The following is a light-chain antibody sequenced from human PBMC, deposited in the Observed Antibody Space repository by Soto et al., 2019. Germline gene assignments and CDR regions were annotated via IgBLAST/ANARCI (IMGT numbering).Light chain of an antibody. Sequence: QSALTQPASVSGSPGQSITISCTGTSSDVGSYNLVSWYQQYPGKVPKLMIYEDSKRPSGVSNRFSGSKSGNMASLTISGLQAEDEADYYCCSYAGSSTVVFGGGTKLTVL. V-gene: IGLV2-23*01. CDR3: CSYAGSSTVV. CDR2: EDS. J-gene: IGLJ2*01. CDR1: SSDVGSYNL.